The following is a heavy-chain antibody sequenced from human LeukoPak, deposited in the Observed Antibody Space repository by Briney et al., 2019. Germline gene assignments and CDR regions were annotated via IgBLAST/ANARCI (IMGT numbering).Heavy chain of an antibody. Sequence: SETLSLTCTVSGGSISSGGYYWSWIRQHPGKGLEWIGYIYYSGSTYYNPSLKSRVTISVDTSKNQFSLKLSSVTAADTAVYYCARDESGYYHRRWYFDLWGRGTLVTVSS. V-gene: IGHV4-31*03. J-gene: IGHJ2*01. CDR3: ARDESGYYHRRWYFDL. CDR1: GGSISSGGYY. CDR2: IYYSGST. D-gene: IGHD3-3*01.